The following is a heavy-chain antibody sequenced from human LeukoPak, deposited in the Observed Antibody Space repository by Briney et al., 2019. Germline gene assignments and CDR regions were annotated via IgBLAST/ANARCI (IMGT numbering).Heavy chain of an antibody. D-gene: IGHD4-17*01. Sequence: GGSLRLSCAASGFTFSSYAMHWVRQAPGKGLEWVAVISYDGSNKYYADSVKGRFTNSRGNSKNTLYLQMNSLRAEDTAVYYCARDGDGDYVFDYWGQGTLVTVSS. CDR2: ISYDGSNK. CDR1: GFTFSSYA. J-gene: IGHJ4*02. CDR3: ARDGDGDYVFDY. V-gene: IGHV3-30-3*01.